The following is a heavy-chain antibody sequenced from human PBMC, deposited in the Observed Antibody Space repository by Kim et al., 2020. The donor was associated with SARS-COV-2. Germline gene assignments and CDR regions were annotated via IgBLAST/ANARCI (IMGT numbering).Heavy chain of an antibody. V-gene: IGHV3-23*01. D-gene: IGHD6-19*01. CDR3: AKEFPATAYSSGRYGVY. CDR1: GFTFSSYA. J-gene: IGHJ4*02. CDR2: ISGSGGST. Sequence: GGSLRLSCAASGFTFSSYAMSWVRQAPGKGLEWVSAISGSGGSTYYADSVKGRFTISRDNSKNTLYLQMNSLRAEDTAVYYCAKEFPATAYSSGRYGVYWGQGTLVTVSS.